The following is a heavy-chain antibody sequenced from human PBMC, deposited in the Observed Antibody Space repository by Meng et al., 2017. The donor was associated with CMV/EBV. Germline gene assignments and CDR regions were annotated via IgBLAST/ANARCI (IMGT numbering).Heavy chain of an antibody. CDR1: GGSISSYY. CDR3: ARAFNGGNFDY. Sequence: SETLSLTCTVSGGSISSYYWSWIRQPPGKGLEWIGYIYYSGSTNYNPSLKSRVTISVDTSKNQFPLKLSSVTAADTAVYYCARAFNGGNFDYWGQGTLVTVSS. J-gene: IGHJ4*02. CDR2: IYYSGST. D-gene: IGHD2-15*01. V-gene: IGHV4-59*01.